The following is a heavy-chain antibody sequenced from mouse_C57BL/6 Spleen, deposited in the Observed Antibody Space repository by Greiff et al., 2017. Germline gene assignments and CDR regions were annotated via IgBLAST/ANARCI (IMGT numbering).Heavy chain of an antibody. CDR1: GYTFTSYW. CDR3: AREGGNYRYFDV. CDR2: IDPSDSYT. V-gene: IGHV1-69*01. Sequence: QVQLQQPGAELVMPGASVKLSCKASGYTFTSYWMHWVKQRPGQGLEWIGEIDPSDSYTNYNQKFKGKSTLTVDKSSSPAYMQLSSLTSEDSAVYNCAREGGNYRYFDVWGTGTTVTVSS. D-gene: IGHD2-1*01. J-gene: IGHJ1*03.